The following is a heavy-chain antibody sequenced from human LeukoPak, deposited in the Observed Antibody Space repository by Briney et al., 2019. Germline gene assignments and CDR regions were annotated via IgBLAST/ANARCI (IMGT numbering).Heavy chain of an antibody. CDR1: GITFGDYA. Sequence: PGRSLRLSCTASGITFGDYAMSRGRQAPGKGLEWVGFIRSRTYGGTTVYAASVKGRFTISRDDSKSIAYLQMNSLETEDTAVYYCARQIRTTTDYLDYWGQGTLVTVSS. CDR3: ARQIRTTTDYLDY. CDR2: IRSRTYGGTT. V-gene: IGHV3-49*04. J-gene: IGHJ4*02. D-gene: IGHD4-17*01.